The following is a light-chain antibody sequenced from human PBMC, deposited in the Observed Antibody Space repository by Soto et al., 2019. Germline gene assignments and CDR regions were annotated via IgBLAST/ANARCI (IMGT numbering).Light chain of an antibody. V-gene: IGLV3-21*02. CDR2: DDS. CDR3: RVWDSTGDRHV. CDR1: NIGSKS. J-gene: IGLJ1*01. Sequence: SYELTQPPSVSVAPGQTARITCGGNNIGSKSVHWYQQKAGQAPVLVVYDDSDRPSGIPERFSGSDSGNTATLTISRVEAGYGADDYCRVWDSTGDRHVFGNGTKGTVL.